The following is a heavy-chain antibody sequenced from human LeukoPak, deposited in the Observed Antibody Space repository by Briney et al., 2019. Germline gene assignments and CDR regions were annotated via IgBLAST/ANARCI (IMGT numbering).Heavy chain of an antibody. CDR3: AKVTHYYDSSGEYYFDY. D-gene: IGHD3-22*01. V-gene: IGHV3-43*02. J-gene: IGHJ4*02. Sequence: GGSLRLSCAASGFTFDDYAMHRVRQAPGKGLEWVSLISGDGGSTYYADSVKGRFTISRDNSKNSLYLQMNSLRTEDTALYYCAKVTHYYDSSGEYYFDYWGQGTLVTVSS. CDR2: ISGDGGST. CDR1: GFTFDDYA.